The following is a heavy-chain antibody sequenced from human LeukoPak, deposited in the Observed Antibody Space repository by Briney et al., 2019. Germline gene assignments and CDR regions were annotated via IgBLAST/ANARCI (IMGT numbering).Heavy chain of an antibody. D-gene: IGHD6-13*01. Sequence: ASVKVSCKASGYTFTSYYMHWVRQAPGQGLEWMGWINPNSGGTNYAQKFQGRVTMTRDTSISTAYMELSRLRSDDTAVYYCARAGLDGYSSSWIDYYYYYYMDVWGKGTTVTVSS. J-gene: IGHJ6*03. CDR2: INPNSGGT. CDR1: GYTFTSYY. CDR3: ARAGLDGYSSSWIDYYYYYYMDV. V-gene: IGHV1-2*02.